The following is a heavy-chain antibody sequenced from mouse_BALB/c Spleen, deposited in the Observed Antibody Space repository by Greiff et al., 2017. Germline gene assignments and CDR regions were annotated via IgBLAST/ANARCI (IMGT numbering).Heavy chain of an antibody. CDR1: GYSITSDYA. D-gene: IGHD2-4*01. CDR3: ASIYYDYDKDAMDY. CDR2: ISYSGST. V-gene: IGHV3-2*02. Sequence: EVQLQESGPGLVKPSQSLSLTCTVTGYSITSDYAWNWIRQFPGNKLEWMGYISYSGSTSYNPSLKSRISITRDTSKNQFFLQLNSVTTEDTATYYCASIYYDYDKDAMDYWGQGTSVTVSS. J-gene: IGHJ4*01.